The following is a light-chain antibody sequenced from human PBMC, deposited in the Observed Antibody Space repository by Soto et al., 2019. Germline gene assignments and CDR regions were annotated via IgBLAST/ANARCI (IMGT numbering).Light chain of an antibody. CDR2: GAS. CDR3: QQFESSVT. J-gene: IGKJ1*01. V-gene: IGKV3-20*01. CDR1: QSVSSTF. Sequence: EIVLTQSPGSLSLSPGERATLSCRASQSVSSTFFAWYQQRPVQAPRLLMYGASSRGTGIPERFSGSGSGTDFTLTISRLEPKDFGVYYCQQFESSVTFGQGTKVEIK.